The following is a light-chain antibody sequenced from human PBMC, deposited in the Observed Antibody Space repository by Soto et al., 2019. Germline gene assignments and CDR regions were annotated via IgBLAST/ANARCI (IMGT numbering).Light chain of an antibody. CDR3: QSYDSDFVV. Sequence: NFMLTQPHSVSESPGKTLSISCTRSSGSIANNYVQWYQQRPGSAPTTVIYENNQRLSGVPDRFSGSTDGSSNSASLTISGVQTEDEADYYCQSYDSDFVVFGGGTKVTVL. V-gene: IGLV6-57*04. CDR1: SGSIANNY. J-gene: IGLJ2*01. CDR2: ENN.